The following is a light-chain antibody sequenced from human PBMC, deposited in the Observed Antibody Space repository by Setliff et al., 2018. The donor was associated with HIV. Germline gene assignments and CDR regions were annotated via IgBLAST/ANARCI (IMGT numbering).Light chain of an antibody. V-gene: IGLV2-14*01. CDR2: DVS. CDR1: SSDVGAYNY. CDR3: SSYTSSSTYV. J-gene: IGLJ1*01. Sequence: SALTQPASVSGSPGQPITISCTGTSSDVGAYNYVSWYQQHPGKAPKLMIYDVSKRPSGVSNRFSGSKSGNTASLTISGLQAEDEADYYCSSYTSSSTYVFGTGTKVTVL.